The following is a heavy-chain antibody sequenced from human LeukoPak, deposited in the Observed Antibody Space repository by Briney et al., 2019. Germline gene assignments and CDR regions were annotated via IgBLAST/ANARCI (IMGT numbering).Heavy chain of an antibody. J-gene: IGHJ4*02. CDR3: AGERAFTMIVEN. D-gene: IGHD3-22*01. CDR1: GGSISSSSYY. CDR2: IYYSGST. Sequence: PSETLSLTCAVSGGSISSSSYYWGWIRQPPGKGLEWIGSIYYSGSTYYKSSLKSRVTISVDTSKNQFSLKLSSVTAADTAVYFCAGERAFTMIVENWGQGTLVTVSS. V-gene: IGHV4-39*07.